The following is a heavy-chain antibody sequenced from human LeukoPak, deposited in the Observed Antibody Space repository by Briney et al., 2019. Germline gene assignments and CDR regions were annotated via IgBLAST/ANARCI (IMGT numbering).Heavy chain of an antibody. CDR3: AKGLQESLGESSLFDY. Sequence: LPGGPLRLSCAASGFTFSSYAMSWVRQAPGKGLEWVSAISGSGGSTYYADSVKGRFTISRDNSKNTLYLQMNGLRAEDTAVYYCAKGLQESLGESSLFDYWGQGTLVTVSS. J-gene: IGHJ4*02. CDR1: GFTFSSYA. V-gene: IGHV3-23*01. CDR2: ISGSGGST. D-gene: IGHD3-16*02.